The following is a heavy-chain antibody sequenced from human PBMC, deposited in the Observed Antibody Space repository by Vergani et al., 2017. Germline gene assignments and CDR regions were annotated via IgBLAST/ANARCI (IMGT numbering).Heavy chain of an antibody. CDR1: GGSISSGGYY. Sequence: QVQLQESGPGLVKPSQTLSLTCTVSGGSISSGGYYWSWIRQHPGKGLEWIGYIYYSGSTYYNPSLKSRVTISVDTSKNQFSLKLSSVTAADTAVYYCAGDSPVPAYHYYGSGSYPYYFDYWGQGTLVTVSS. CDR2: IYYSGST. V-gene: IGHV4-30-4*08. J-gene: IGHJ4*02. CDR3: AGDSPVPAYHYYGSGSYPYYFDY. D-gene: IGHD3-10*01.